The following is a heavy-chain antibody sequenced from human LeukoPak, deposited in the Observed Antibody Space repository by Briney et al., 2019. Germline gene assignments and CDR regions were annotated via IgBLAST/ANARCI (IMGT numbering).Heavy chain of an antibody. CDR3: ARVIAATATGYYYYYMDV. J-gene: IGHJ6*03. Sequence: SETLSLTCTVSGGSISSYYWSWIRQPAGKGLEWIGHIYTSGSTNYNPSLKSRVTMSVDTSNNHFSLKLSSVTAADTAVYYCARVIAATATGYYYYYMDVWGRGTTVTISS. CDR2: IYTSGST. V-gene: IGHV4-4*07. CDR1: GGSISSYY. D-gene: IGHD6-13*01.